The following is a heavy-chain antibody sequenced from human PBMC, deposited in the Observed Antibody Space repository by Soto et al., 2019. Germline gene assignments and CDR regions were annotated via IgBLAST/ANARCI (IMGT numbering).Heavy chain of an antibody. CDR1: GFTFSSYW. J-gene: IGHJ6*02. CDR2: IKQDGSEK. V-gene: IGHV3-7*01. Sequence: EVQLVESGGGLVQPGGSLRLSCAASGFTFSSYWMSWVRQALVKGLEWVGNIKQDGSEKNYVDFMEGRFTISRDNAENSLYLQMNSLRAEDTAVYYCARIASAGRGWDVWGQGTTVVVSS. CDR3: ARIASAGRGWDV. D-gene: IGHD6-13*01.